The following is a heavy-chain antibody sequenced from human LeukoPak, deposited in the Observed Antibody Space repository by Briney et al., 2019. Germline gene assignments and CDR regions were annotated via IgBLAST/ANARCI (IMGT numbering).Heavy chain of an antibody. Sequence: GGSLRLSCAASGFTFDDYAMHWVRHAPGKGLEWVSGISWNSGSIGYADSVEGRFTISRDNAKDSLYLQMNSLRDEDTALYYCANLGSAGCRRITSCSAYMDVWGKGTTVTVSS. D-gene: IGHD2-2*01. CDR2: ISWNSGSI. CDR3: ANLGSAGCRRITSCSAYMDV. J-gene: IGHJ6*03. CDR1: GFTFDDYA. V-gene: IGHV3-9*01.